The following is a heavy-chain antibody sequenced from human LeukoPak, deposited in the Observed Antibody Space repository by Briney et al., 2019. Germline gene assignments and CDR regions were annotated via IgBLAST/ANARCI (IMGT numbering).Heavy chain of an antibody. Sequence: GGSLRLSCAASGFTFSSYSMNWVRQAPGKGLEWVSYISSSSSTIYYADSVKGRSTISRDNAKNSLYLQMNSLRAEDTAVYYCASLLNKVQLAQDYWGQGTLVTVSS. D-gene: IGHD5-18*01. V-gene: IGHV3-48*01. J-gene: IGHJ4*02. CDR3: ASLLNKVQLAQDY. CDR1: GFTFSSYS. CDR2: ISSSSSTI.